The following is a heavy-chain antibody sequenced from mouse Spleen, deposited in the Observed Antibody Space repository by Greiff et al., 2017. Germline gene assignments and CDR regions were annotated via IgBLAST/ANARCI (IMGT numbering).Heavy chain of an antibody. J-gene: IGHJ3*01. CDR1: GFTFSSYT. Sequence: EVQRVESGGGLVQPGGSLKLSCAASGFTFSSYTMSWVRQTPEKRLEWVAYISNGGGSTYYPDTVKGRFTISRDNAKNTLYLQMSSLKSEDTAMYYCARQEGNYGGFAYWGQGTLVTVSA. D-gene: IGHD2-1*01. CDR2: ISNGGGST. CDR3: ARQEGNYGGFAY. V-gene: IGHV5-12-2*01.